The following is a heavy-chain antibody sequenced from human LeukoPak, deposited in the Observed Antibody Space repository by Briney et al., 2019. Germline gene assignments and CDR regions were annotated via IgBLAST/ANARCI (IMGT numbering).Heavy chain of an antibody. J-gene: IGHJ4*02. CDR1: GYTFTGYA. V-gene: IGHV1-18*01. D-gene: IGHD3-22*01. Sequence: GASVKVSCKASGYTFTGYATSWVRQAPGQGLEWMGWVSAYNGATNYAQNFQDRVTMTTDTPTTTAYMELRSLRSDDTAVYYCARVDLYYDSSGYSQAANDYWGQGTLVTVSS. CDR2: VSAYNGAT. CDR3: ARVDLYYDSSGYSQAANDY.